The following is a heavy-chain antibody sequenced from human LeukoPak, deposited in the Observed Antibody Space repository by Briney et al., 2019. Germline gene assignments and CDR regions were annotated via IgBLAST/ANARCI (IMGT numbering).Heavy chain of an antibody. CDR3: ARSSSSSWYGSFDI. Sequence: KPSETLSLTCAVYGGSFSGYYWSWIRQPPGQGLEWIGEINHSGSTNYNPSLTIRVTISVDTSKNQFSLKLSSVTAADTAVYYCARSSSSSWYGSFDIWGQGTMVTVSS. D-gene: IGHD6-13*01. CDR1: GGSFSGYY. V-gene: IGHV4-34*01. J-gene: IGHJ3*02. CDR2: INHSGST.